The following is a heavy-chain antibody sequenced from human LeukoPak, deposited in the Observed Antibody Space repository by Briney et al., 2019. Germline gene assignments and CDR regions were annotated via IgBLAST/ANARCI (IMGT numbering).Heavy chain of an antibody. CDR2: LNNDGRST. D-gene: IGHD4-23*01. CDR3: ARVVVCGNRASDM. CDR1: GFAFSSYW. V-gene: IGHV3-74*01. Sequence: GGSLRLSCAASGFAFSSYWMHWVRQAPGKGLVWVSRLNNDGRSTNYADSVKGRFSISRDNAKNTLYLQMNSLRAEDTAVYCCARVVVCGNRASDMWGQGTMVTVSS. J-gene: IGHJ3*02.